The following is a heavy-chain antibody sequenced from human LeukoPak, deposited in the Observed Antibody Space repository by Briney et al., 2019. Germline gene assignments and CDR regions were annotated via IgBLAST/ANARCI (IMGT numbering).Heavy chain of an antibody. D-gene: IGHD2-15*01. J-gene: IGHJ4*02. CDR2: MFYRGST. CDR3: VRQGGWGGAASLIDF. Sequence: PSETLSLTCAVSGVSISTSTHYWARIRQPPGKGLEWIGSMFYRGSTYYNASLKSRVTLSVDTSTNQFSLKLSSVTASDTAVYYCVRQGGWGGAASLIDFWGQGTLVAVSS. V-gene: IGHV4-39*01. CDR1: GVSISTSTHY.